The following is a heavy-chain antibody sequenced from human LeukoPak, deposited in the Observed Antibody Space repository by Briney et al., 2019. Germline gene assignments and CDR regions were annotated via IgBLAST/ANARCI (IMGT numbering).Heavy chain of an antibody. CDR2: IWYDGSNK. Sequence: PGGSLRLSCAASGFTFSSYGMHWVRQAPGKGLEWVAVIWYDGSNKYYADSVKGRSTISRDNSKNTLYLQMNSLRAEDTAVYYCARVRYYGSGSYYPPAYWGQGTLVTVSS. V-gene: IGHV3-33*01. CDR1: GFTFSSYG. D-gene: IGHD3-10*01. J-gene: IGHJ4*02. CDR3: ARVRYYGSGSYYPPAY.